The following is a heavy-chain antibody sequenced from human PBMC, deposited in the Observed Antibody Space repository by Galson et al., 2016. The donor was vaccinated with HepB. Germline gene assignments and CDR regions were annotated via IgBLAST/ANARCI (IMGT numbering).Heavy chain of an antibody. D-gene: IGHD3-10*01. CDR2: ISWNRGSL. Sequence: SLRLSCAASGFTFDDYAMHWVRQAPGKGLEWVSGISWNRGSLDYAGSVKGRFTISRDNAKNSLYLQMNSLRAEDTALYYCAKESGSGSYYGYYSMDVWGKGTTVTVSP. J-gene: IGHJ6*04. CDR3: AKESGSGSYYGYYSMDV. V-gene: IGHV3-9*01. CDR1: GFTFDDYA.